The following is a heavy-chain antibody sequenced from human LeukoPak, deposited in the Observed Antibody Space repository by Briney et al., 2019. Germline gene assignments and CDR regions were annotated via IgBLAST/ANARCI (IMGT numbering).Heavy chain of an antibody. CDR2: IIPILGIA. Sequence: SVKVSCKASGGTFSSYAISWVRQAPGQGLEWMGRIIPILGIANYAQKFQGRVTITADKSTGTAYMELSSLRSEDTAVYYCARVGGKGCWGQGTLVTVSS. CDR3: ARVGGKGC. D-gene: IGHD3-16*01. V-gene: IGHV1-69*04. CDR1: GGTFSSYA. J-gene: IGHJ4*02.